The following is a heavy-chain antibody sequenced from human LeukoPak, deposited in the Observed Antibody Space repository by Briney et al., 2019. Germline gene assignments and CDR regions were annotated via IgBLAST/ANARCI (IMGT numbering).Heavy chain of an antibody. V-gene: IGHV3-23*01. Sequence: GGSLRLSCAAPGFTFRSYAMRWVRQAPGKGLEWVSAISGSGGSTYYADSVKGRFTISRDNSKNTLYLQMNSLRAEDTTVYYCAEDPGITMIVVVINWFDPWGQGTLVTVSS. CDR2: ISGSGGST. J-gene: IGHJ5*02. CDR3: AEDPGITMIVVVINWFDP. CDR1: GFTFRSYA. D-gene: IGHD3-22*01.